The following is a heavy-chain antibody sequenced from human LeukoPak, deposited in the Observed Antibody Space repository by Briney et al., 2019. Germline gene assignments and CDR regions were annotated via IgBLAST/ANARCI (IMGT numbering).Heavy chain of an antibody. Sequence: SETLSLTCTVSGGSIISSDYHWGWVRQPPGKGLEWIGTISYSGNTDYNPSLRSRVTISVDTSNNQFSLRLGSVTAADTAVYHCARHCCSGPAKRVFDIWGQGTVVTVSS. CDR3: ARHCCSGPAKRVFDI. V-gene: IGHV4-39*01. D-gene: IGHD2-15*01. J-gene: IGHJ3*02. CDR2: ISYSGNT. CDR1: GGSIISSDYH.